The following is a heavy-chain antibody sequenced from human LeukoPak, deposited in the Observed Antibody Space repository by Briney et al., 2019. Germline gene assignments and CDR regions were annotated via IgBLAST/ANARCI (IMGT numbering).Heavy chain of an antibody. Sequence: ASVKVSCKASGYTFTGYYMHWVRQAPGQGLEWMGWINPNSGGTNYAQKFQGRVTMTRDTSISTAYMELSRLRSDDTAVYYCARGLYRVLRYFDWLSGPADYWGQGTLVTVSS. V-gene: IGHV1-2*02. CDR1: GYTFTGYY. CDR2: INPNSGGT. D-gene: IGHD3-9*01. CDR3: ARGLYRVLRYFDWLSGPADY. J-gene: IGHJ4*02.